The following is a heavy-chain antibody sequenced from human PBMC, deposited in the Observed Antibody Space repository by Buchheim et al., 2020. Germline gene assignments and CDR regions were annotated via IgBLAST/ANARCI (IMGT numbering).Heavy chain of an antibody. D-gene: IGHD3-22*01. J-gene: IGHJ3*02. V-gene: IGHV3-21*01. CDR2: ISSSSSYI. CDR1: GFTFSSYS. CDR3: GYIGSGYYDSSGYYDAFDI. Sequence: EVQLVESGGGLVKPGGSLRLSCAASGFTFSSYSMNWVRQAPGKGLEWVSSISSSSSYIYYADSVKGRFTISRDNARNSLYLQMNSLRAEDTAVHYCGYIGSGYYDSSGYYDAFDIWGQGT.